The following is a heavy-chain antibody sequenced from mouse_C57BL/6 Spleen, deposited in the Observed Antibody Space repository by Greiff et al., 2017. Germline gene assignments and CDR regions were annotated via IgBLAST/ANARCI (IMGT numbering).Heavy chain of an antibody. CDR1: GYTFTDYE. CDR2: IDPETGCT. Sequence: VQLQQSGAVLVRPGASVTLSCKASGYTFTDYEMHWVKQTPVHGLEWIGAIDPETGCTAYNQKFKGKAILTADKSSSTAYMALRSLTSEDSAVYYCTTQGDAMDYWGQGTSVTVSS. J-gene: IGHJ4*01. V-gene: IGHV1-15*01. CDR3: TTQGDAMDY.